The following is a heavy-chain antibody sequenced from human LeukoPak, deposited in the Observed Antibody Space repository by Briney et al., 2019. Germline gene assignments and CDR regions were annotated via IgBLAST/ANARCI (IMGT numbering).Heavy chain of an antibody. CDR2: IRDDGNNK. CDR3: ARDSYQDYYGRFDP. Sequence: GGSLRLSCAASGFSFSNHGMHWVRQAPGKRLEWVAVIRDDGNNKRYANSVNGRFTISRDNSENTLYLQMNGLTAEDTAMYYCARDSYQDYYGRFDPWGQGTLVIVSS. V-gene: IGHV3-33*01. D-gene: IGHD3-10*01. CDR1: GFSFSNHG. J-gene: IGHJ5*02.